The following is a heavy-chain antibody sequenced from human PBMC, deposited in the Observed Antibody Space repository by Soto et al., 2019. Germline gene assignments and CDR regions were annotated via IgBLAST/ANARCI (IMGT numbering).Heavy chain of an antibody. J-gene: IGHJ3*02. Sequence: EVQLLESGGGLVQPGGSLRLSCAASGFTFSSYAMSWVRQAPGKGLEWVSAISGSGGSTYYEDSVKGRFTLSRDNSKNTLDLQMNSRRAEDTAVYYCAKVSEVLRDYIWGSYRSSGNAFDIWCQGTMVTVSS. CDR1: GFTFSSYA. CDR2: ISGSGGST. CDR3: AKVSEVLRDYIWGSYRSSGNAFDI. V-gene: IGHV3-23*01. D-gene: IGHD3-16*02.